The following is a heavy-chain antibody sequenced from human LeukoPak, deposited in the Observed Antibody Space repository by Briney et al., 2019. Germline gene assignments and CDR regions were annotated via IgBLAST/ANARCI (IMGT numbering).Heavy chain of an antibody. Sequence: GGSLRLSCAASGFTFSSYWMSWVRQAPGKGLEWVANIKQDGSEKYYVDSVKGRFTISRDNAKNSLYLQMNSLRAEDTAVYYCARVGSYDSGPFDYWGQGTLVTVSS. V-gene: IGHV3-7*03. CDR3: ARVGSYDSGPFDY. CDR1: GFTFSSYW. CDR2: IKQDGSEK. D-gene: IGHD5-12*01. J-gene: IGHJ4*02.